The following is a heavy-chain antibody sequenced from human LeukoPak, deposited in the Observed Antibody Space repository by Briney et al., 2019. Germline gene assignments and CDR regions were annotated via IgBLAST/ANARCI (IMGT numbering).Heavy chain of an antibody. CDR3: VRGHLVGGWFKYDAFDI. CDR2: INHSGST. V-gene: IGHV4-34*01. Sequence: SETLSLTCAVYGGSFSGYYWSWIRQPPGKELEWIGEINHSGSTNYNPSLKSRVTISVDTSKNQFSLKLSSVTAADTAVYYCVRGHLVGGWFKYDAFDIWGQGTMVSVSS. D-gene: IGHD6-19*01. CDR1: GGSFSGYY. J-gene: IGHJ3*02.